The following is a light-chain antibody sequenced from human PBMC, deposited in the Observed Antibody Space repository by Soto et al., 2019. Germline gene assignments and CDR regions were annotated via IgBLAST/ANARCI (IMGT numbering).Light chain of an antibody. V-gene: IGLV2-14*01. Sequence: QSALTQPASVSGSPGQSITMSCTGTSSDIGAYKHVSWYQQQPGKAPKLIIYDVSDRPSGVSNRFSGSKSGNTASLTISGLQTDDEADYYCSSYTTSITVVFGGGTKLTVL. CDR1: SSDIGAYKH. J-gene: IGLJ2*01. CDR3: SSYTTSITVV. CDR2: DVS.